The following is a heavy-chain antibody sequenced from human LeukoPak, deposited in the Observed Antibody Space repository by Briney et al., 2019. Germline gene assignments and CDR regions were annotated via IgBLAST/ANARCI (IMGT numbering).Heavy chain of an antibody. V-gene: IGHV1-46*01. D-gene: IGHD1-26*01. CDR2: INPSGGST. J-gene: IGHJ5*02. Sequence: GASVKVSCKASGYTFTSYYMHWVRQAPGQGLEWMGIINPSGGSTSYAQKFQGRVTMTRDMSTSTVYMELSSLRSEDTAVYYCAREIVGATAQNWFDPWGQGTLVTVSS. CDR1: GYTFTSYY. CDR3: AREIVGATAQNWFDP.